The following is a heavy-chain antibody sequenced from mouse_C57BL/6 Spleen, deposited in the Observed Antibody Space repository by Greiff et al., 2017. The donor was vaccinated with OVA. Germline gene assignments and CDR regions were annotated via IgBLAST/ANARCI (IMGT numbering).Heavy chain of an antibody. CDR2: IDPSDSNT. CDR1: GYTFTSYW. V-gene: IGHV1-50*01. J-gene: IGHJ3*01. Sequence: QVHVKQPGAELVKPGASVKLSCKASGYTFTSYWMQWVKQRPGQGLEWIGEIDPSDSNTNYNQKFKGKATLTVDTSSSTAYMQLSSLTSEDSAVYYCARTRDYDGGWFAYWGQGTLVTVSA. D-gene: IGHD2-4*01. CDR3: ARTRDYDGGWFAY.